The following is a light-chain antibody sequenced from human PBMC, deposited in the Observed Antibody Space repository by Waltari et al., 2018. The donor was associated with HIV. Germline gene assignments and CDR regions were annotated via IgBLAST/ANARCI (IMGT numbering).Light chain of an antibody. J-gene: IGLJ3*02. Sequence: QSVLTQPPSLSGAPGQTVTISCTGTGSTIGADYHVHWYQQLPGTAPKLLIYGNTIRPSGVPDRFSGSKSGTSASLAITGLQADDEADYYCQSYDSSLSAWVFGGGTKLTVL. CDR2: GNT. CDR3: QSYDSSLSAWV. CDR1: GSTIGADYH. V-gene: IGLV1-40*01.